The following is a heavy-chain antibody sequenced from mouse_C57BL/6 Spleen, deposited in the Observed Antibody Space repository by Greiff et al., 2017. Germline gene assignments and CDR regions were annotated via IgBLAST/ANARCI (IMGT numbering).Heavy chain of an antibody. CDR3: AIVGAADYFDY. CDR2: IHPSDSDT. Sequence: QVHVKQPWAELVKPGASVKVSCKASGYTFTSYWMHWVKQRPGQGLEWLGRIHPSDSDTNYNQKFKGKATLTVDKSTSTAYMQLSSLTSEDSAVYYCAIVGAADYFDYWGQGTTLTVSS. V-gene: IGHV1-74*01. CDR1: GYTFTSYW. J-gene: IGHJ2*01.